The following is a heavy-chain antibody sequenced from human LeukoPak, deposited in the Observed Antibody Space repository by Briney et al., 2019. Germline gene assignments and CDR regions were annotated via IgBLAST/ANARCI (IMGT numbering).Heavy chain of an antibody. V-gene: IGHV1-24*01. CDR1: GYTLTELS. D-gene: IGHD4-23*01. J-gene: IGHJ4*02. CDR3: ATAGLRWYPLGY. Sequence: ASVKVSCKVSGYTLTELSMHWVRQAPGRGLEWMGGFDPEDGETIYAQKFQGRVTMTEDTSTDTAYMELSSLRSEDTAVYYCATAGLRWYPLGYWGQGPVVTVSS. CDR2: FDPEDGET.